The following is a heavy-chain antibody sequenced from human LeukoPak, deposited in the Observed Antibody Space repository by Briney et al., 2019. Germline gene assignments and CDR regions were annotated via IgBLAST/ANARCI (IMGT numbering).Heavy chain of an antibody. Sequence: PGGSLRLSCAASGFTFSSYAMSWVRQAPGKGLEWVSVIYSGGSTYYADSVKGRFTISRDNSKNTLYLQMNSLRAEDTAVYYCARDQGINSDFDYWGQGTLVTVSS. CDR3: ARDQGINSDFDY. CDR1: GFTFSSYA. J-gene: IGHJ4*02. CDR2: IYSGGST. D-gene: IGHD4-23*01. V-gene: IGHV3-53*01.